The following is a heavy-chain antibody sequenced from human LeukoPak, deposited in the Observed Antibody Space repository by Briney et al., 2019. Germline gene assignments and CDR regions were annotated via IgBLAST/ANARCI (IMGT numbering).Heavy chain of an antibody. CDR3: VNLRRG. Sequence: GGSLRLSCAVSGFTFTSYGMSWVRQAPGKGLEWVSGISGSGANTYYADSVKGRFAISRDNAKNSLYLQMNSLRAEDTAIYYCVNLRRGWGQGTLVTVSS. D-gene: IGHD3-16*01. V-gene: IGHV3-23*01. J-gene: IGHJ4*02. CDR2: ISGSGANT. CDR1: GFTFTSYG.